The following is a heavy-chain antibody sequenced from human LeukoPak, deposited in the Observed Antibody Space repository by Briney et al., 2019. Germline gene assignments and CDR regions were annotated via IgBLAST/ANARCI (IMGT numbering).Heavy chain of an antibody. V-gene: IGHV1-2*02. CDR1: GYTFTAYY. CDR3: AKDLRQQLILGWLDP. J-gene: IGHJ5*02. D-gene: IGHD3/OR15-3a*01. Sequence: ASVKVSCKASGYTFTAYYIHWVRQAPGQGLEWMGWINPNGGGTNYAQNFRGRVTMTRDMSITTVYMELASLRSDDTAVYYCAKDLRQQLILGWLDPWGQGTLVTVSS. CDR2: INPNGGGT.